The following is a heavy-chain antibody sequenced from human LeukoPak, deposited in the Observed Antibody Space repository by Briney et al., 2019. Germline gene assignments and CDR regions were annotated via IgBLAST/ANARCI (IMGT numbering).Heavy chain of an antibody. CDR1: GGTFSSYA. CDR3: AREGAASIFDY. CDR2: IIPIFGTA. Sequence: EASVKVSFKASGGTFSSYAISWVRQAPGQGLEWMGGIIPIFGTANYAQKFQGRVTITADESTSTAYMELSSLRSEDTAVYYCAREGAASIFDYWGQGTLVTVSS. D-gene: IGHD6-13*01. J-gene: IGHJ4*02. V-gene: IGHV1-69*01.